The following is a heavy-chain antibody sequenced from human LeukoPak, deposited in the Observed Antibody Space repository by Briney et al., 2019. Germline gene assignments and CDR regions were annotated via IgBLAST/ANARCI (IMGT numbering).Heavy chain of an antibody. J-gene: IGHJ4*02. CDR2: IKQDGSEK. Sequence: ETLSLTCTVSGGSISSSYYYWGWIRQAPGMGLEWVANIKQDGSEKYYVDSVKGRFTISRDNAKKSLYLQMNSLRAEDTAIYYCARDGRGYTYGNDYWGQGTLVTVSS. CDR1: GGSISSSYYY. CDR3: ARDGRGYTYGNDY. V-gene: IGHV3-7*03. D-gene: IGHD5-18*01.